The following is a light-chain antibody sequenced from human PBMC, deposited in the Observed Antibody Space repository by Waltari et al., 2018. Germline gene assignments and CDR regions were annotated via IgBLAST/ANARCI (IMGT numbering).Light chain of an antibody. Sequence: DIVMTQSPDSLPVSLGERATINCKSSHSLLSSSSNKNYLAWYQQIPGQSPKLLLYWASSRESGVPDRFTGSGSGTDFTLTITSLQAEDVAIYYCQQYFNFPPTFGQGTSLESK. J-gene: IGKJ2*01. V-gene: IGKV4-1*01. CDR2: WAS. CDR1: HSLLSSSSNKNY. CDR3: QQYFNFPPT.